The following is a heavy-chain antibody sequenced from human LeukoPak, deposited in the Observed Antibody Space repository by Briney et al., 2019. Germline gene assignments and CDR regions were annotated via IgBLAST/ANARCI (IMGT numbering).Heavy chain of an antibody. V-gene: IGHV1-69*13. CDR2: IIPIFGTA. Sequence: GXSVKVSCKASGGTFSSYAISWVRQAPGQGLEWMGGIIPIFGTANYAQKFQGRVTITADESTSTAYMELSSLRSEDTAVYYCARDWGVIDRPDAFDIWGQGTMVTVSS. CDR1: GGTFSSYA. J-gene: IGHJ3*02. D-gene: IGHD2/OR15-2a*01. CDR3: ARDWGVIDRPDAFDI.